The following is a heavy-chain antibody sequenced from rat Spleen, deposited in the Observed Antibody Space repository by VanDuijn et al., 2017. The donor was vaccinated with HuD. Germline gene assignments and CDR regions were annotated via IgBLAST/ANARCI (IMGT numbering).Heavy chain of an antibody. CDR1: GFTFSSFP. J-gene: IGHJ2*01. V-gene: IGHV5-46*01. Sequence: EVQLVETGGGLVQPGRSLKLSCVASGFTFSSFPMAWVRQAPTKGLEWVATISTSGGSTYYRDSVKGRFTISRDNAKSTLYLQMNSLRSEDTATYYCTRSPHDWWGQGVMVTVSS. CDR3: TRSPHDW. CDR2: ISTSGGST.